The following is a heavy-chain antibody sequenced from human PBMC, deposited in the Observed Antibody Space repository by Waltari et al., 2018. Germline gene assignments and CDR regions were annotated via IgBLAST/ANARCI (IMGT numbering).Heavy chain of an antibody. Sequence: QVQLVQSGAEVKKPGSSEKVSCKASGGTFSSYAISWVRQAPGQGLGWMGRNIPIFGTANYAQKFQGRVTITADKSTSTAYMELSSLRSEDTAVYYCAATPVGKYYFDYWGQGTLVTVSS. CDR1: GGTFSSYA. J-gene: IGHJ4*02. CDR3: AATPVGKYYFDY. V-gene: IGHV1-69*08. D-gene: IGHD3-16*01. CDR2: NIPIFGTA.